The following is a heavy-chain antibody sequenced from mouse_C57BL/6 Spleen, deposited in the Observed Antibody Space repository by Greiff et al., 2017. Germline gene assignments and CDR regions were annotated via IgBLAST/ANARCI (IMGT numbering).Heavy chain of an antibody. D-gene: IGHD2-3*01. CDR2: IDPSDSYT. CDR1: GYTFTSYW. J-gene: IGHJ3*01. Sequence: VQLQQPGAELVKPGASVKLSCKASGYTFTSYWMQWVKQRPGQGLEWIGEIDPSDSYTNSNQKFKGKATLTVDTSSSTAYMQLSSLTSEDSAVYYCARRGVTGPWFAYWGQGTLVTVSA. CDR3: ARRGVTGPWFAY. V-gene: IGHV1-50*01.